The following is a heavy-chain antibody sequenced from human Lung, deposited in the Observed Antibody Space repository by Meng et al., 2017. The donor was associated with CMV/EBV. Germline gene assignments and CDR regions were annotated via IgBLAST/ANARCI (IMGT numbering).Heavy chain of an antibody. J-gene: IGHJ6*02. CDR2: IWYDGSNK. Sequence: SXKISXAASGFTFSSYGMHWVRKAPGKGLEWVAVIWYDGSNKYYADSVKGRFTISRDNSKNTLYLQMNSLRAEDTAVYYCAKDHLITIYWGGMDVWGQGTXVTVSS. CDR3: AKDHLITIYWGGMDV. D-gene: IGHD3-3*01. CDR1: GFTFSSYG. V-gene: IGHV3-33*06.